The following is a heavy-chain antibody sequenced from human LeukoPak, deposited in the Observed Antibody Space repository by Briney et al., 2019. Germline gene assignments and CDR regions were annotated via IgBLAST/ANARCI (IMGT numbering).Heavy chain of an antibody. CDR3: ARDLHGDYVDFDY. V-gene: IGHV3-30*02. Sequence: GGSLRLSCAASGFTFSSYGMHWVRQAPGKGLEWVAFIRYDGSNKYYADSVKGRFTISRDNAKNSLYLQMNSLRAEDTAVYYCARDLHGDYVDFDYWGQGTLVTVSS. CDR2: IRYDGSNK. CDR1: GFTFSSYG. D-gene: IGHD4-17*01. J-gene: IGHJ4*02.